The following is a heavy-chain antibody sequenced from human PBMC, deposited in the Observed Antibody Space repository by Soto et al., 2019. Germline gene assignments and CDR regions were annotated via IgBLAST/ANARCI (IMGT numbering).Heavy chain of an antibody. D-gene: IGHD2-15*01. CDR1: GFTFSSYS. Sequence: GGSLRLSCAASGFTFSSYSMNWVRQAPGKGLEWVSYISSSSTIYYADSVKGRFTISRDNAKNSLNLQMNSLRDEDTAVYYCARDDCSGGSCYPGGMDVWGQGTTVTVSS. J-gene: IGHJ6*02. V-gene: IGHV3-48*02. CDR3: ARDDCSGGSCYPGGMDV. CDR2: ISSSSTI.